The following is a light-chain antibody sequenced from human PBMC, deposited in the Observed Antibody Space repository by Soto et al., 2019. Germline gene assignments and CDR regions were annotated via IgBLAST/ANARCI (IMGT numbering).Light chain of an antibody. CDR2: DAS. V-gene: IGKV3-15*01. CDR1: QSVNRN. CDR3: QQYNNWPLT. J-gene: IGKJ4*01. Sequence: EIVMTQSPATLSVSLGERATLSCRASQSVNRNLAWYQQKPGQTPRLLIYDASSRATGIPARFSGSGSGTDFTLTISSLQSEDFAVYYCQQYNNWPLTFGGGTNVESK.